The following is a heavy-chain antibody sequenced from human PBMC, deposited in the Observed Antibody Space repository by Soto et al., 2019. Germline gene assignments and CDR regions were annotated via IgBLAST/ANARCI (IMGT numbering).Heavy chain of an antibody. V-gene: IGHV3-48*01. CDR1: GFSFSSYT. Sequence: TGGSLRLSCAASGFSFSSYTMNWVRQAPGKGLEWISSITRSSSTMYYRDSVKGRFTISRDNAKTSLYLQMNSLRVEDSAVYYCARDAIAAAGTFHHWGKGTLVTVSS. CDR3: ARDAIAAAGTFHH. J-gene: IGHJ1*01. CDR2: ITRSSSTM. D-gene: IGHD6-13*01.